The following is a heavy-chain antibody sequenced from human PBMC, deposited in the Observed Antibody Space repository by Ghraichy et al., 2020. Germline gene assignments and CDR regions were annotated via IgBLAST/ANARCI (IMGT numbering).Heavy chain of an antibody. J-gene: IGHJ5*02. V-gene: IGHV4-30-2*01. D-gene: IGHD1-20*01. CDR1: GGLISSGGYS. Sequence: SQTLSLTCALSGGLISSGGYSWNWIRQPPGKGLEWIGSIYNSGSTYNNPSLKSRVTISVDRSKNQFSLNLSSLTAADTAVYYCARGDNWNPGGWFDPWGQGTRVTVSS. CDR2: IYNSGST. CDR3: ARGDNWNPGGWFDP.